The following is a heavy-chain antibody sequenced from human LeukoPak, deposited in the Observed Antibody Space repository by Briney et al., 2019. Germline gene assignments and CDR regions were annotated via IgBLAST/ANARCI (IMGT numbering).Heavy chain of an antibody. J-gene: IGHJ4*02. CDR2: ISWSSLTT. CDR3: AKHVRTSVWFFDS. V-gene: IGHV3-23*01. Sequence: GGSLRLSCAASGFTFSNYALSWVRQAPGRGLEWVSLISWSSLTTEYADSVKGRFTVSRDNSKNTLSLQMNSLNADDTSVYYCAKHVRTSVWFFDSWGQGTLVTVSS. CDR1: GFTFSNYA. D-gene: IGHD6-19*01.